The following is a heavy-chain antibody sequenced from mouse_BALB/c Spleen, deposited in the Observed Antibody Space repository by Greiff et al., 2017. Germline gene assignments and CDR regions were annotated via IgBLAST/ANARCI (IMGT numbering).Heavy chain of an antibody. D-gene: IGHD2-3*01. CDR2: ISYSGST. V-gene: IGHV3-2*02. CDR3: ARSGGDGYWAWFAY. J-gene: IGHJ3*01. Sequence: VQLKESGPGLVKPSQSLSLTCTVTGYSITSDYAWNWIRQFPGNKLEWMGYISYSGSTSYNPSLKSRISITRDTSKNQFFLQLNSVTTEDTATYYCARSGGDGYWAWFAYWGQGTLVTVSA. CDR1: GYSITSDYA.